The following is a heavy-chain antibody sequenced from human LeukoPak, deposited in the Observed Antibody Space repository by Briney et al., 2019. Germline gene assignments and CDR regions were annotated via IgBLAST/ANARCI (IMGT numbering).Heavy chain of an antibody. J-gene: IGHJ4*02. CDR1: RFTFSSFG. Sequence: GGSLRLSCAASRFTFSSFGMHWARQAPGKGLEWVAVISYDGSNKYYADSAKGRFTISRDNSKNTLYLQMNSLRAEDTAVYYCATTREAGVTATFDYWGQGTLVTVSS. D-gene: IGHD2-21*02. CDR2: ISYDGSNK. CDR3: ATTREAGVTATFDY. V-gene: IGHV3-30*03.